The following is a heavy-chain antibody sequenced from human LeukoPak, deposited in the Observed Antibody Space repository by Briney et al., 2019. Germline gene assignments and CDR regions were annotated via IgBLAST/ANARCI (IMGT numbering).Heavy chain of an antibody. CDR3: ARDVGCSSTSCYSNY. CDR2: IIPIFGTA. V-gene: IGHV1-69*13. J-gene: IGHJ4*02. Sequence: SVKVSCKAFGGTFSSYAISWVRQAPGQGLEWMGGIIPIFGTANYAQKFQGRVTITADESTSTAYMELSSLRSEDTAVYYCARDVGCSSTSCYSNYWGQGTLVTVSS. CDR1: GGTFSSYA. D-gene: IGHD2-2*01.